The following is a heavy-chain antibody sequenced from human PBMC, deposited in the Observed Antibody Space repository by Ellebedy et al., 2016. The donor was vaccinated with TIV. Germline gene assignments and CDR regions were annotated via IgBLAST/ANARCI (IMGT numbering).Heavy chain of an antibody. CDR2: ISYQDGSHT. J-gene: IGHJ4*02. V-gene: IGHV3-30-3*02. Sequence: GESLKISCAASGFTFSSYPMHWVRQAPGKGLEWVAVISYQDGSHTYYADSVKGRFTISRYNSKNTLYLQMNSLRPEDTAVYYCAKSKYSGGWYSDYWGQGTLVTVSS. CDR1: GFTFSSYP. D-gene: IGHD6-19*01. CDR3: AKSKYSGGWYSDY.